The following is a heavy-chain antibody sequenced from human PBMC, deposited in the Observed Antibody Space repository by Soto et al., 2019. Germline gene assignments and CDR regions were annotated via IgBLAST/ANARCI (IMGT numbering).Heavy chain of an antibody. J-gene: IGHJ4*02. CDR2: IKQDGSEE. D-gene: IGHD3-9*01. CDR1: GFTFNHYW. V-gene: IGHV3-7*01. CDR3: ARDLSPGNILTGYLFLGGRNDI. Sequence: EMQLVESGGGLVQPGGSLRLSCVASGFTFNHYWMSWVRQAPGKGLEWVASIKQDGSEENYVDSVKGRFAISRDNAKNSLYLQMESLRSEDTALYYCARDLSPGNILTGYLFLGGRNDIWGQGTLVTVSP.